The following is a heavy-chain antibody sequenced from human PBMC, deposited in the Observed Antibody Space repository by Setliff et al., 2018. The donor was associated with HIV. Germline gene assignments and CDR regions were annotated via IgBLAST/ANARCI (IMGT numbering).Heavy chain of an antibody. D-gene: IGHD1-26*01. J-gene: IGHJ5*02. CDR2: IHCNGRA. Sequence: SETLSLTCTVSGDFITSNDDYWGWIRQPPGKGLEWIGIIHCNGRAYYDPSLKSRVSISVDSSQTHFSLRLRSVTASDSAVYYCARYRSKLDWFAPWGQGALVTVSS. CDR1: GDFITSNDDY. CDR3: ARYRSKLDWFAP. V-gene: IGHV4-39*02.